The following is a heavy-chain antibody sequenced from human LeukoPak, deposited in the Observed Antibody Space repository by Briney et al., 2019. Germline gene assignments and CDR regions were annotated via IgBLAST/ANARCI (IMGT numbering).Heavy chain of an antibody. Sequence: ASVKVSCKASGYTFTSYDINWVRQATGQGLEWMGWISAYNGNTNYAQKLQGRVTMTTDTSTSTAYMELRSLRSDDTAVYYCARLPSRGLPHSEDYWGQGTLVTVSS. CDR1: GYTFTSYD. CDR3: ARLPSRGLPHSEDY. V-gene: IGHV1-18*01. CDR2: ISAYNGNT. D-gene: IGHD4-11*01. J-gene: IGHJ4*02.